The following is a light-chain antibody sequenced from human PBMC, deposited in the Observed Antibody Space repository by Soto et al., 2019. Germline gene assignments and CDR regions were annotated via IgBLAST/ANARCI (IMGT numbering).Light chain of an antibody. CDR2: EGS. J-gene: IGLJ2*01. Sequence: QSALTQPASVSGSPGQSITISCTGTSSDVGSYNLVSWYQQHPGKAPKVMIYEGSKRPSGVSNRFSGSKSDNTASLTISGLQAEDEADYYCSSHTASSFLFGGGTKLTVL. CDR1: SSDVGSYNL. V-gene: IGLV2-14*02. CDR3: SSHTASSFL.